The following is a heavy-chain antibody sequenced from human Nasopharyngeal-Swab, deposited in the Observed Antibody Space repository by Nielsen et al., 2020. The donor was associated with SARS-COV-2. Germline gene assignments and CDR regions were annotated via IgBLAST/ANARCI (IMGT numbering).Heavy chain of an antibody. J-gene: IGHJ4*02. D-gene: IGHD1-26*01. Sequence: GGSLRLSCAASGFTFSSFAMSWVRQAPGKGLEWVSIISGSGDTTYYADSVKDRFTISRDNSKNTLYLQTNSLRAEDTAVYYCARDGDYSGWELTDYWGQGTLVTVSS. CDR1: GFTFSSFA. CDR3: ARDGDYSGWELTDY. CDR2: ISGSGDTT. V-gene: IGHV3-23*01.